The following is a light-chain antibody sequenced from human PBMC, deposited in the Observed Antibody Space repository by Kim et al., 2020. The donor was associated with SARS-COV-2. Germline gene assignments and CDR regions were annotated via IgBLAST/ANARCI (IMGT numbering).Light chain of an antibody. CDR1: QSVSGNS. Sequence: PGERAAVSCKASQSVSGNSLVWYRQRPGQAPSLLIYGATTTADGVPDRFSGSGSGTVFTLTISRLAPEDFAHYFCQQMSRSPLTFGGGTKVDIK. V-gene: IGKV3-20*01. J-gene: IGKJ4*01. CDR3: QQMSRSPLT. CDR2: GAT.